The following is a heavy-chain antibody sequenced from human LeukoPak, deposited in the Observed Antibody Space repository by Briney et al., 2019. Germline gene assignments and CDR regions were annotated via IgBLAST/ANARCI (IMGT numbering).Heavy chain of an antibody. CDR1: GGSVSSGSYY. Sequence: SETLSLTCTVSGGSVSSGSYYWIWIRQPPGQELVGIGYIYCSGSTNYNPSLKSRVTISVDTSKNQFSLKLSSVTAADTAVYYCARAVTCSHGYYFDYWGQGTLVTVSS. D-gene: IGHD5-18*01. J-gene: IGHJ4*02. CDR2: IYCSGST. V-gene: IGHV4-61*01. CDR3: ARAVTCSHGYYFDY.